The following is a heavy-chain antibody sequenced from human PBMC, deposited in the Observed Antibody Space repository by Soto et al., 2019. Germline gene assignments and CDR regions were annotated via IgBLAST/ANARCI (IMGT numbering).Heavy chain of an antibody. V-gene: IGHV4-30-4*01. CDR2: IYYSGST. CDR1: GGSISSGDYY. CDR3: ARDHMTVVDGVSSGTGYYWYGMDV. Sequence: SETLSLTCTVSGGSISSGDYYWSWIRQPPGKGLEWIGYIYYSGSTYYNPSLKSRVTISVDTSKNQFSLKLSSVTAADTAVYHCARDHMTVVDGVSSGTGYYWYGMDVWGQGTTVTVSS. D-gene: IGHD3-9*01. J-gene: IGHJ6*02.